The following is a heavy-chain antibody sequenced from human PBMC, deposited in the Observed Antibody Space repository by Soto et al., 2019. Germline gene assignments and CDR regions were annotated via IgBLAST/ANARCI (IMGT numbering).Heavy chain of an antibody. D-gene: IGHD3-22*01. V-gene: IGHV3-21*01. J-gene: IGHJ4*02. CDR3: ARGDSSGYYYSPDY. CDR1: GFTFSSYS. CDR2: ISSSSSYI. Sequence: EVQLVESGGGLVKPGGSLRLSCAASGFTFSSYSMNWVRQAPGKGLEWVSSISSSSSYIYYADSVKGRFTISRDNAKSSLYLQMNSLRAEDTAVYYCARGDSSGYYYSPDYRCQGTLVTVSS.